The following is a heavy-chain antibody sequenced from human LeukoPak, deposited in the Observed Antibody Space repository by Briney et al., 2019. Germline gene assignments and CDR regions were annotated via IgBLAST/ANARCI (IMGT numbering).Heavy chain of an antibody. Sequence: WGSLRLSCAAAGFTFSSYWMSWVRQDPGKGLECVANIKQDGKEKYYVDSVKGRFTISRDNAKNSLYLQMNSLRAEDTAVYYCARVEDYDILTGYDYWGQGTLVTVSS. CDR3: ARVEDYDILTGYDY. D-gene: IGHD3-9*01. V-gene: IGHV3-7*01. CDR2: IKQDGKEK. J-gene: IGHJ4*02. CDR1: GFTFSSYW.